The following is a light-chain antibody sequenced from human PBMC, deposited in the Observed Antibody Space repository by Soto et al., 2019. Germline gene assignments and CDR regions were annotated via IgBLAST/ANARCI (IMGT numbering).Light chain of an antibody. V-gene: IGKV2-28*01. CDR1: QSPLDSNGNTY. Sequence: DIVMTQSPPSLAVTLGEPASISCRSSQSPLDSNGNTYLDWYLQKPGQSPQLLIYSASNRASGVPDRVSGSGSGTDFTLKISRVEAEDVGVYYCMNAVQTLTFGGGTKVEIK. CDR2: SAS. J-gene: IGKJ4*01. CDR3: MNAVQTLT.